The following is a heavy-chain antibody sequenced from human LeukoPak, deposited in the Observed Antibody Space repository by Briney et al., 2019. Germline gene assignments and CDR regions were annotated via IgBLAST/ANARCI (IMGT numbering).Heavy chain of an antibody. D-gene: IGHD5-24*01. CDR1: GFTFDDYA. CDR2: ISYDGSNK. V-gene: IGHV3-30*18. CDR3: AKENYAGWLQLDY. J-gene: IGHJ4*02. Sequence: PGGSLRLSCAASGFTFDDYAMHWVRQAPGKGLEWVAVISYDGSNKYYGDSVKGRFTISRDNSKNTLYLQMNSLRVEDTAVYHCAKENYAGWLQLDYWGQGTLVTVSS.